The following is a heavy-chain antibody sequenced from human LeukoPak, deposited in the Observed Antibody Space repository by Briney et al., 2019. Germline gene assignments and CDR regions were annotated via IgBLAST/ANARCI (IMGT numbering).Heavy chain of an antibody. Sequence: SETLSLTCAVYGGSLSGYYWSWIRQPPGQGLEWIGEINHSGSTNYNPSLKSRVTISVDTSKNQFSLKLSSVTAADTAVYYCARVRHDYVWGAPQAKNFDYWGQGTLVTVSS. D-gene: IGHD3-16*01. CDR3: ARVRHDYVWGAPQAKNFDY. CDR2: INHSGST. J-gene: IGHJ4*02. CDR1: GGSLSGYY. V-gene: IGHV4-34*01.